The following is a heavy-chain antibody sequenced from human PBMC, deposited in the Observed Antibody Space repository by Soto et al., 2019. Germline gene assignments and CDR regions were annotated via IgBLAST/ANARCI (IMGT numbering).Heavy chain of an antibody. CDR3: ARDLTAVRGS. Sequence: QVEMVQSGAEVKKPGSSARVSCKVSGGTFSRHSISWVRQAPGQGLEWMGGIIPIFEATQYAQKFQGRLTISADESAASFHMDLSGLRPEDTAIYSCARDLTAVRGSWGQGTLVTVS. J-gene: IGHJ4*02. D-gene: IGHD3-10*01. CDR1: GGTFSRHS. CDR2: IIPIFEAT. V-gene: IGHV1-69*01.